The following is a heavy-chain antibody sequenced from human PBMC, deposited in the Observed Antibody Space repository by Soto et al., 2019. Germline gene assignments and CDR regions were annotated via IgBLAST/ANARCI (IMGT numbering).Heavy chain of an antibody. Sequence: GGSLRLSCAASGFTFSSYGMHWVRQAPGKGLEWVAVISYDGSNKYYADYVKGRFTISRDNSKNTLYLQMNSLRAEDTAVYYCAGTRYSSGWYRDDDYYYYMDVWGKGTTVTVSS. CDR2: ISYDGSNK. J-gene: IGHJ6*03. V-gene: IGHV3-30*03. D-gene: IGHD6-19*01. CDR1: GFTFSSYG. CDR3: AGTRYSSGWYRDDDYYYYMDV.